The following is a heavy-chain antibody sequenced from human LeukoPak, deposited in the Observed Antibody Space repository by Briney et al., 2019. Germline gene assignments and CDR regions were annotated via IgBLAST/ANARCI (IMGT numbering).Heavy chain of an antibody. Sequence: SETLSLTCAVSGSSISSSTWWSWVRPPPGKGLEWIGEIYHSGSTNYNPSLKSRVTISVDKSKNQFSLKLSSVTAADTAVYYCAKGGLAEYFQFWGQGTLVTVSS. CDR2: IYHSGST. CDR1: GSSISSSTW. V-gene: IGHV4-4*02. J-gene: IGHJ1*01. CDR3: AKGGLAEYFQF. D-gene: IGHD2-15*01.